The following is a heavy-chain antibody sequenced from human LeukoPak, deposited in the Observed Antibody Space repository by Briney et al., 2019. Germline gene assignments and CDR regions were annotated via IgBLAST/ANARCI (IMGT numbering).Heavy chain of an antibody. J-gene: IGHJ4*02. D-gene: IGHD3-3*01. CDR1: GGSIGSGGYY. CDR3: ARSQYYDFWSGYHKGPYFDY. CDR2: IYYSGST. V-gene: IGHV4-31*03. Sequence: PSQTLSLTCTVSGGSIGSGGYYWSWIRQHPGKGLEWIGYIYYSGSTYYNPSLKSRVTISVDTSKNQFSLKLSSVTAADTAVYYCARSQYYDFWSGYHKGPYFDYWGQGTLVTVSS.